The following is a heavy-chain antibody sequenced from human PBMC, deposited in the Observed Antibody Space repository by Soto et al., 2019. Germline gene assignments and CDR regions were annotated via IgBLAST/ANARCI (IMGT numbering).Heavy chain of an antibody. CDR1: GSTFTSYV. J-gene: IGHJ4*02. CDR2: ISAYNGNT. D-gene: IGHD4-17*01. Sequence: ASVKVSRKTFGSTFTSYVSSRVRLAPGQGLEWMGWISAYNGNTNYAQKLQGRVTMTTDTSTSTAYMELRSLRSDDTVVYYCARDHMTTVTTFDYWGQGTLVTVSS. V-gene: IGHV1-18*01. CDR3: ARDHMTTVTTFDY.